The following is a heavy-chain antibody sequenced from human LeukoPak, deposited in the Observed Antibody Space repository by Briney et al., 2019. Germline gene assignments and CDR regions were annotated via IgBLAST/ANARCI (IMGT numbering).Heavy chain of an antibody. V-gene: IGHV3-23*01. D-gene: IGHD6-19*01. CDR1: GFTFSSYA. Sequence: GGSLRLSCAASGFTFSSYAMSWVRQAPGKGLEWVSAISGSGGSTYYADSVKGRFTISRDNSKNTLYLQMNSLRAEDTAVYYCARGPYSSGWYGDWFDPWGQGTLVTVAS. J-gene: IGHJ5*02. CDR3: ARGPYSSGWYGDWFDP. CDR2: ISGSGGST.